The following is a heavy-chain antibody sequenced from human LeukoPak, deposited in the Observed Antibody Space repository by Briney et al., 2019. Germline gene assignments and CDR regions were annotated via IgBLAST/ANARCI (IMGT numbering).Heavy chain of an antibody. Sequence: GGSLRLSCAASGLNFTTYWLHWVRQAPGKGLVWVSRINSDGSSTHNADAVRGRFTISRDSAKNTLYLQMNSLRAEDTAVYYCARAETQIHAFDIWGRGTMVTVSS. CDR1: GLNFTTYW. CDR2: INSDGSST. CDR3: ARAETQIHAFDI. J-gene: IGHJ3*02. D-gene: IGHD5-24*01. V-gene: IGHV3-74*01.